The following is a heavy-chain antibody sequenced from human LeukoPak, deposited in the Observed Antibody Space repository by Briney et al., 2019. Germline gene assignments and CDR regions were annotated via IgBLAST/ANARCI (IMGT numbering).Heavy chain of an antibody. J-gene: IGHJ5*02. Sequence: SETLSLTCSVSGGSISSYYWSWIRQPPGKGLEWIGYIYYSGSTNYNPSLKSRVTIPVDTSKNQFSLKLSSVTAADTAVYYCARAHPYYYDSSGFLDPWGQGTLVTVSS. CDR2: IYYSGST. CDR1: GGSISSYY. CDR3: ARAHPYYYDSSGFLDP. D-gene: IGHD3-22*01. V-gene: IGHV4-59*01.